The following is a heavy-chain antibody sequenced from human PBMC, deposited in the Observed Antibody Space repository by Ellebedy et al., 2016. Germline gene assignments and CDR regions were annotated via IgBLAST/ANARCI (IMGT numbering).Heavy chain of an antibody. D-gene: IGHD6-13*01. J-gene: IGHJ4*02. CDR3: VKGASSGSWVTMEY. Sequence: GGSLRLSCAASGFTFSGFAMSWVRQAAGEGLEWVSAITGDTGTTYYADSVKGRFTISRDISRNTLYLQMNSLRVEDTALYYCVKGASSGSWVTMEYWGQGALVTVSS. CDR1: GFTFSGFA. CDR2: ITGDTGTT. V-gene: IGHV3-23*01.